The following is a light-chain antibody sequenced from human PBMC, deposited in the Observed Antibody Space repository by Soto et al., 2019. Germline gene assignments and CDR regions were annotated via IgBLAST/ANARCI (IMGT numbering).Light chain of an antibody. J-gene: IGLJ2*01. CDR2: NNH. CDR3: QSYDGTLNGVI. V-gene: IGLV1-40*01. CDR1: SSNIGAGYD. Sequence: QSVLTQPPSVSGAPGQSVTISCTGTSSNIGAGYDIHWYQQPPGTAPKLVIYNNHNRPSGVPDRFSGSKSGTSGSLAITGLQAEDEADYFCQSYDGTLNGVIFGGGTKLTVL.